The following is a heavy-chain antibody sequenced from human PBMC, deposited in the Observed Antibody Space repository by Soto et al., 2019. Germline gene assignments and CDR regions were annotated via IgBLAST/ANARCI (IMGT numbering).Heavy chain of an antibody. V-gene: IGHV3-23*01. CDR1: GFTFSSYA. J-gene: IGHJ4*02. D-gene: IGHD2-15*01. Sequence: GGSLRLSCAASGFTFSSYAMSWVRQSPGKGLEWVSAISGSGGSTYYADSVKGRFTISRDNSKNTLYLQMNSLRAEDTAVYYCAKVWGPVVPLSGFDYWGQGTLVTVSS. CDR2: ISGSGGST. CDR3: AKVWGPVVPLSGFDY.